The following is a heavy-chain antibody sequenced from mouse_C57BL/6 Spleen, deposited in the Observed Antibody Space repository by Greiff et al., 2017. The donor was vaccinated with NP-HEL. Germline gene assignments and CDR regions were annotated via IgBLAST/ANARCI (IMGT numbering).Heavy chain of an antibody. Sequence: VHVKQSGAELVRPGASVKLSCTASGFNIKDDYMHWVKQRPEQGLEWIGWIDPENGDTEYASKFQGKATITADTSSNTAYLQLSSLTSEDTAVYYCTTGYYSNPAYWGQGTLVTVSA. CDR3: TTGYYSNPAY. CDR2: IDPENGDT. D-gene: IGHD2-5*01. J-gene: IGHJ3*01. V-gene: IGHV14-4*01. CDR1: GFNIKDDY.